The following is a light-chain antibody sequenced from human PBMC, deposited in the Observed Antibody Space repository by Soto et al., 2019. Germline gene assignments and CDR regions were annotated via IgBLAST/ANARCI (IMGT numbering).Light chain of an antibody. CDR3: CSYAGNNALV. V-gene: IGLV2-23*02. J-gene: IGLJ3*02. CDR1: SSNVGSYNF. Sequence: QSALTQPASVSGSRGQSITISCTGTSSNVGSYNFVSWYRQHPGKAPELIIYEVSQRPSTFFNRFSGSKSGNTASLTISGLQSDDEADYYCCSYAGNNALVFGGGTKLTVL. CDR2: EVS.